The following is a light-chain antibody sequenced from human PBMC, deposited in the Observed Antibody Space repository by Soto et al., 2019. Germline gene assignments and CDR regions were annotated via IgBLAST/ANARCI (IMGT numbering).Light chain of an antibody. Sequence: EIHVTVSPASLSVSLGDTVRISCQASQDISHYLNLYQQKPGKALKLLIYDASNLHPGVPSRCRGSGSGTEFSFNITSLQPDVVATYYCQQYNYLPITFGQGTRLEIK. V-gene: IGKV1-33*01. CDR3: QQYNYLPIT. CDR2: DAS. J-gene: IGKJ5*01. CDR1: QDISHY.